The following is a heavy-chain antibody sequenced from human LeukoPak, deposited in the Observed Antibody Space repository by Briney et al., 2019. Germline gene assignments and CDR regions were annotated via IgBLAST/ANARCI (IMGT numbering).Heavy chain of an antibody. V-gene: IGHV3-9*01. D-gene: IGHD3-22*01. CDR3: AKDIAPDSSGYNWFDP. Sequence: PGGSLRLSCAASGFTVSSNYMSWVRQAPGKGLEWVSGISWNSGSIGYADSVKGRFTISRDNAKNSLYLQMNSLRAEDTALYYCAKDIAPDSSGYNWFDPWGQGTLVTVSS. CDR2: ISWNSGSI. J-gene: IGHJ5*02. CDR1: GFTVSSNY.